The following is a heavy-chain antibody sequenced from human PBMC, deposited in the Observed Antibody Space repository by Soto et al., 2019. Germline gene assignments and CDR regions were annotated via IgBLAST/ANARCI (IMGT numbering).Heavy chain of an antibody. D-gene: IGHD3-22*01. CDR3: APSSYHSSGSYWIDK. V-gene: IGHV3-30*03. Sequence: GGSLRLSCAASGFTFSTYGMHWVRQAPGKGLEWVAVISYDGSKKDYADSVKGRFTISRDNSKYTLYLQTNSLRAEDTAVYYCAPSSYHSSGSYWIDKWGHGTLVTVSS. CDR1: GFTFSTYG. CDR2: ISYDGSKK. J-gene: IGHJ4*01.